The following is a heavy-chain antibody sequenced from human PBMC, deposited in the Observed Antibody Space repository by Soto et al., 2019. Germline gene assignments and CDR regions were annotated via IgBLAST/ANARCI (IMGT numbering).Heavy chain of an antibody. V-gene: IGHV5-51*01. CDR1: GYSFTSYW. CDR2: IYPGDSDT. Sequence: LGESLKISCKGSGYSFTSYWIGWVRQMPGKGLEWMGIIYPGDSDTRYSPSFQGQVTISADKSISTAYLQWSSLKASDTAMYYCARRRISSSWRHVTGRHDAFDIWGQGTMVTVSS. J-gene: IGHJ3*02. CDR3: ARRRISSSWRHVTGRHDAFDI. D-gene: IGHD6-13*01.